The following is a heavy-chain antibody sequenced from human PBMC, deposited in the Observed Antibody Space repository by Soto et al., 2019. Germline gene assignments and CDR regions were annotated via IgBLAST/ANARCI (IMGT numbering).Heavy chain of an antibody. D-gene: IGHD2-21*02. J-gene: IGHJ3*02. CDR3: AKPGLVTAIADAFDI. CDR2: ISGDGGST. V-gene: IGHV3-43*02. CDR1: GFTFDDYA. Sequence: GGSLRLSCAASGFTFDDYAMHWVRQAPGKGLEWVSLISGDGGSTYYADSVKVRFTISRDNSKNSLYLQMNSLRTEDTALYYCAKPGLVTAIADAFDIWGQGTMVTVSS.